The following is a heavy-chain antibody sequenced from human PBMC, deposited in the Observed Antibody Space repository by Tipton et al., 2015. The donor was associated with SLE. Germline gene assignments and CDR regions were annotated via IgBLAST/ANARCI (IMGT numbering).Heavy chain of an antibody. V-gene: IGHV4-39*07. J-gene: IGHJ6*03. CDR1: GDSISSSSYY. CDR2: ICYRGTT. Sequence: TLSLTCTDSGDSISSSSYYWGWIRQPPGKGLEWIGSICYRGTTYYNPSLKSRVTISVDTSKNQFSLRLSSVTAADTAMYYCARDLYDFWSGYTPSGAMDVWGKGTTVTVSS. CDR3: ARDLYDFWSGYTPSGAMDV. D-gene: IGHD3-3*01.